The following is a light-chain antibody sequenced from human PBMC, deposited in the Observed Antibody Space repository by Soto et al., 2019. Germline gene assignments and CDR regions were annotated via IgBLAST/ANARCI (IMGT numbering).Light chain of an antibody. Sequence: QSVLTQPASVSGSPGQLITISCTGTSSDIGDYKYVSWYQQHPGKVPKLMIDEVGVRPSGVSNRFSGSKSGNTASLTISGLQAEDEADYYCNSYTSSNAYVFGTGTKVTV. V-gene: IGLV2-14*01. CDR1: SSDIGDYKY. CDR2: EVG. CDR3: NSYTSSNAYV. J-gene: IGLJ1*01.